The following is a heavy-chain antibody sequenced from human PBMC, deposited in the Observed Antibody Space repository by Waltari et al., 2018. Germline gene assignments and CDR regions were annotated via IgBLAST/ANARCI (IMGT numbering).Heavy chain of an antibody. CDR2: IKTDGSET. D-gene: IGHD6-13*01. J-gene: IGHJ4*02. CDR1: RSTFSSSW. V-gene: IGHV3-7*01. Sequence: EVQVVESGGRLVQPGGSLRLPCAASRSTFSSSWRTWGRQAPGKGLEGVANIKTDGSETYYVDSVKGRFTISRDNTKNSLYLQMSSLRAEDTAVYYCAIGGVETSWYWRYWGQGTLVTVSS. CDR3: AIGGVETSWYWRY.